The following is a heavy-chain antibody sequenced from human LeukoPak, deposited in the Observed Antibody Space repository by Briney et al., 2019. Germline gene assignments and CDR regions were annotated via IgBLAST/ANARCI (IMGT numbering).Heavy chain of an antibody. J-gene: IGHJ4*02. CDR2: IYYSWCP. V-gene: IGHV4-59*01. CDR3: AREEGGGYSDY. D-gene: IGHD3-16*01. CDR1: GDSLSRYY. Sequence: SETLSLPCTVSGDSLSRYYWSWLRQPPGKGLEWFGYIYYSWCPNYNPSLKSRVTLLVGTSKNQISSKLNSLTTADTAVDYCAREEGGGYSDYWGQGTLVTVSS.